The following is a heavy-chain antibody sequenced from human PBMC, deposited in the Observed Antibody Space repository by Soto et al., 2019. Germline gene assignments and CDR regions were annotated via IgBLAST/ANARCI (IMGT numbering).Heavy chain of an antibody. D-gene: IGHD2-15*01. Sequence: LRLSCAASGFTFSSYAMSWVRQAPGKGLEWVSAISGSGGSTYYADSVKGRFTISRDNSKNTLYLQMNSLRAEDTAVYYCAKDLFGYGGGLGECSGGSCHYDAFDTWGQGTMVTVSS. CDR1: GFTFSSYA. CDR2: ISGSGGST. CDR3: AKDLFGYGGGLGECSGGSCHYDAFDT. V-gene: IGHV3-23*01. J-gene: IGHJ3*02.